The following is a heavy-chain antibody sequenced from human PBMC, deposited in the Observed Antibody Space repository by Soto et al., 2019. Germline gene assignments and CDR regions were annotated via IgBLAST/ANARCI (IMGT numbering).Heavy chain of an antibody. CDR1: GYTFSSHF. CDR3: ARDLNTYCSSASCYGSGMDV. D-gene: IGHD2-2*01. V-gene: IGHV1-46*01. CDR2: INPSGGST. Sequence: ASAKVSCKASGYTFSSHFMHWVRQAPGQGLQWMGIINPSGGSTRYAQKFQGRVTMTRDTSTSTVYMKQSSLRSEDTAVYYCARDLNTYCSSASCYGSGMDVWG. J-gene: IGHJ6*02.